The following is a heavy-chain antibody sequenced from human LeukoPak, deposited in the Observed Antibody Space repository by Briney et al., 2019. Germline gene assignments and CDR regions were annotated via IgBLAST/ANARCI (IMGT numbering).Heavy chain of an antibody. CDR2: IYTSGST. CDR1: GGSISSGSYY. J-gene: IGHJ4*02. CDR3: ARRPYYYDSSGYYSFDY. D-gene: IGHD3-22*01. V-gene: IGHV4-61*02. Sequence: SETLSLTCTVSGGSISSGSYYWSWIRQPAGKGLEWIGRIYTSGSTNYSPSLKSRVTISVDTSKNQFSLKLSSVTAADTAVYYCARRPYYYDSSGYYSFDYWGQGTLVTVSS.